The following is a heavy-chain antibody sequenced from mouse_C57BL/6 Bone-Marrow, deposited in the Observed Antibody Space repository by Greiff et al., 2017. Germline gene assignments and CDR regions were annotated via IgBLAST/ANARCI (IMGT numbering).Heavy chain of an antibody. CDR1: GYTFTDYY. V-gene: IGHV1-26*01. Sequence: EVQLQQSGPELVKPGASVKISCKASGYTFTDYYMNWVKQSHGKSLEWIGDINPNNGGTSYNQKFKGKATLTVDKSSSTAYMELRSLTSEDSAVYYGARGNDAGYFDVWGTGTTVTVSS. J-gene: IGHJ1*03. CDR3: ARGNDAGYFDV. CDR2: INPNNGGT.